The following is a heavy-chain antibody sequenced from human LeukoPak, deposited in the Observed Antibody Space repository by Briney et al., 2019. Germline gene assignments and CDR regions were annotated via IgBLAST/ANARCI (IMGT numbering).Heavy chain of an antibody. Sequence: PGGSLRLSCAASGFTFTGYAMSWGSQAPGKGLEWVSAISGSGGGTYYADSVKGRFTISRDNSKNTLYLQMNSLRAEDTAVYYCAKDRRYGGVTIYAFDIWGQGTMVTVSS. CDR3: AKDRRYGGVTIYAFDI. CDR2: ISGSGGGT. CDR1: GFTFTGYA. J-gene: IGHJ3*02. V-gene: IGHV3-23*01. D-gene: IGHD3-16*01.